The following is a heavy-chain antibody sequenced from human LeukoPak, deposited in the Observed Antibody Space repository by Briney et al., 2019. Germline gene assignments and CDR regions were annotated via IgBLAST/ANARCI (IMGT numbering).Heavy chain of an antibody. Sequence: PSETLSLTCAVYGGSFSGYYWSWIRQPPGKGLEWIGEINHSGSSNYNPSLKSRVTISVDTSKNQFSLKLSSVTAADTAVYYCARGGSGIISVRGVIGAPYYYGMDVWGQGTTVTVSS. CDR3: ARGGSGIISVRGVIGAPYYYGMDV. D-gene: IGHD3-10*01. V-gene: IGHV4-34*01. J-gene: IGHJ6*02. CDR1: GGSFSGYY. CDR2: INHSGSS.